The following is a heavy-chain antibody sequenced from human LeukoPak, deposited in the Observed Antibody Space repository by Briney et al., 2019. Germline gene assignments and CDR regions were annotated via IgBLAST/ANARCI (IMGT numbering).Heavy chain of an antibody. V-gene: IGHV3-7*01. CDR3: ARGRGYDILTGHYVSGLDV. CDR2: IKQDGSEK. J-gene: IGHJ6*04. CDR1: GFTFSSYW. D-gene: IGHD3-9*01. Sequence: GGSLRLSCAASGFTFSSYWMSWVRQAPGKGLEWVANIKQDGSEKYYVDSVKGRFTISRDNAKNSLYLQMNSLRAEDTAVYYCARGRGYDILTGHYVSGLDVWGKGTTVIVSS.